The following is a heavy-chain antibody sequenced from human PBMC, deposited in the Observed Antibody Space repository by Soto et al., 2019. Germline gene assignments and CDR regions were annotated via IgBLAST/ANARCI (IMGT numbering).Heavy chain of an antibody. CDR2: IIPIFGTA. V-gene: IGHV1-69*13. J-gene: IGHJ6*02. CDR1: GGTVSSYA. D-gene: IGHD3-10*01. Sequence: AVKVSCKASGGTVSSYAISWVRQAPGQGLEWMGGIIPIFGTANYAQKFQGRVTITADESTSTAYMELSSLRSEDTAVYYCARERMVRGVISYYGMDVWGQGTTVTVSS. CDR3: ARERMVRGVISYYGMDV.